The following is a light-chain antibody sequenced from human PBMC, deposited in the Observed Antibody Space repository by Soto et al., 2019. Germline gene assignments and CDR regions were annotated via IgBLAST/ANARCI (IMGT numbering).Light chain of an antibody. V-gene: IGKV3-11*01. CDR3: QQRSSWPRNT. CDR1: QSVPTY. CDR2: DIS. Sequence: EIVLTQFPATLSLSPGARATLSCRASQSVPTYLAWYQHKPGQAPRLLIYDISNRAPGIPARFSASGSGTDFTPTINSLEPEDSATYYCQQRSSWPRNTFGQGTKLEIK. J-gene: IGKJ2*01.